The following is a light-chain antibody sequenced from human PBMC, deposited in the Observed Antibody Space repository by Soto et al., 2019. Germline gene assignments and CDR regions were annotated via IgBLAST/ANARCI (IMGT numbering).Light chain of an antibody. J-gene: IGLJ2*01. CDR1: SSNIGTYT. V-gene: IGLV1-44*01. Sequence: QSVLTQPPSASGTPGQRVTISCSGSSSNIGTYTVNWYQQLPGTAPKLLIYNNDQRPSGVPDRFSGFKSGTAASLAISGLQSEDEAEYYCSSYTSSSIVVFGGGTKLTVL. CDR2: NND. CDR3: SSYTSSSIVV.